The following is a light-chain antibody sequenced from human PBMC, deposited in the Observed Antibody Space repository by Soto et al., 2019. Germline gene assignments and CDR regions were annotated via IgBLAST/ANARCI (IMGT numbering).Light chain of an antibody. Sequence: ETVLTQSPVTLSLSPGERASLSCRASQSAGNFLAWYQQKPGQAPRLLIYGASSRATGIPDRFSGSGSGTDFTLTISRVAPEDFAVYYCQQYVGLPITFGQGTRLEIK. CDR1: QSAGNF. V-gene: IGKV3-20*01. CDR3: QQYVGLPIT. CDR2: GAS. J-gene: IGKJ5*01.